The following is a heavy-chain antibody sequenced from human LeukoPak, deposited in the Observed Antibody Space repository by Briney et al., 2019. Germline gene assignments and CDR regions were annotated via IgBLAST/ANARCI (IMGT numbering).Heavy chain of an antibody. CDR1: GGSISRYY. J-gene: IGHJ3*02. CDR2: IYTSGST. V-gene: IGHV4-4*09. CDR3: ARRRPEAFDI. Sequence: SETLSLTCTVSGGSISRYYWNWIRQPPGKGLEWIGYIYTSGSTNYNPSLKSRVTISLDTSKNQFSLKLSSVTAADTAVYYCARRRPEAFDIWGQGTMVTVSS.